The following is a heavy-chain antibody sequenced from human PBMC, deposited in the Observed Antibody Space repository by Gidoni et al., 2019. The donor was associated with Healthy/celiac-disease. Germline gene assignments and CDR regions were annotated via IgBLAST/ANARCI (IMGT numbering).Heavy chain of an antibody. CDR3: AAAGGVLRFLESPYAFDI. CDR2: IRVGSGNT. D-gene: IGHD3-3*01. V-gene: IGHV1-58*01. J-gene: IGHJ3*02. CDR1: GFTFTSPA. Sequence: QMQLVQSGPEVKKPGTSVKVSFKASGFTFTSPALQGVRQARGQRLEWIGWIRVGSGNTNYAKKFQERVTITRDMSTSTAYMELSSLRSEDTAVYYCAAAGGVLRFLESPYAFDIWGQGTMVTVSS.